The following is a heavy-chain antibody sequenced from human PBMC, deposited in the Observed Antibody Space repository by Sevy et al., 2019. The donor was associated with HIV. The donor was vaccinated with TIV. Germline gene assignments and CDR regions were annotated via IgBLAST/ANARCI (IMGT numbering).Heavy chain of an antibody. Sequence: SETLSLTCAVSGGSISSSNWWRWVRQPPGKGLEWIGEIYHSGSTNYNPTFKSRVTISVDKSKNQFSLKLGSVTAADTAVYYCARFSVAAAGGPNWFDPWGQGTLVTVSS. CDR3: ARFSVAAAGGPNWFDP. J-gene: IGHJ5*02. D-gene: IGHD6-13*01. CDR1: GGSISSSNW. V-gene: IGHV4-4*02. CDR2: IYHSGST.